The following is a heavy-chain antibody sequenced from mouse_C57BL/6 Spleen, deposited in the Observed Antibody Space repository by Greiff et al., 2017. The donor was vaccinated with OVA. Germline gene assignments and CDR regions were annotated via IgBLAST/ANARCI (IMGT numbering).Heavy chain of an antibody. CDR1: GYTFTSYW. J-gene: IGHJ4*01. Sequence: QVQLQQPGAELVKPGASVKLSCKASGYTFTSYWMHWVKQRPGRGLEWIGRIDPKSGGTKYNEKFKSKATLTVDKPSSTAYMQLSSLTSEDSAVYYCARQRGYGNYAMDYWGQGTSVTVSS. CDR3: ARQRGYGNYAMDY. CDR2: IDPKSGGT. D-gene: IGHD2-1*01. V-gene: IGHV1-72*01.